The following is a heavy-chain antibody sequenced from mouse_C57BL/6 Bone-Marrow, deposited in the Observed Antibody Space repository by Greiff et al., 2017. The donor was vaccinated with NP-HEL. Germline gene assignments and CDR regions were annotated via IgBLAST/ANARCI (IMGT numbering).Heavy chain of an antibody. CDR3: ARWGWRTPGDY. CDR1: GYTFTSYW. Sequence: QVQLQQPGAELVMPGASVKLSCKASGYTFTSYWMHWVKQRPGQGLEWIGEIDPSDSYTNYNQKFKGKSTLTVDKSSSTAYMQLSSLTSEDSAVYYCARWGWRTPGDYWGQGTTLTVSS. D-gene: IGHD2-3*01. CDR2: IDPSDSYT. J-gene: IGHJ2*01. V-gene: IGHV1-69*01.